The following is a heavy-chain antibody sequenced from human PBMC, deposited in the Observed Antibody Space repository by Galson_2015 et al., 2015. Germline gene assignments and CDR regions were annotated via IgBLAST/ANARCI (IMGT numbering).Heavy chain of an antibody. CDR1: CGSLRSYY. Sequence: SGAPSPPRLVFCGSLRSYYWRLIRPPPGEGLEWGWYIFYSGRGSTNYNPSLRSRVTISMDTSKMQFSLKLSSVTAADTAMYYCARGYYGNFDSWGQGTLVTVSS. CDR3: ARGYYGNFDS. V-gene: IGHV4-59*01. J-gene: IGHJ4*02. D-gene: IGHD4-17*01. CDR2: IFYSGRGST.